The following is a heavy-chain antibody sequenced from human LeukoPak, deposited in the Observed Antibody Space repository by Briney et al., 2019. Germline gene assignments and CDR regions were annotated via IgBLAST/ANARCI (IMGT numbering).Heavy chain of an antibody. J-gene: IGHJ5*02. CDR1: GASISSGSDY. CDR2: IYYGGST. CDR3: ARIGGGRWRNPGYWFDP. Sequence: SETLSLTCAVSGASISSGSDYWGWIRQPPGKGLEWLGSIYYGGSTYDNPSLRSRVTISVDTSKNQFSLKLTSVTAADTAVYYCARIGGGRWRNPGYWFDPWGQGNLVTVSS. V-gene: IGHV4-39*01. D-gene: IGHD2-15*01.